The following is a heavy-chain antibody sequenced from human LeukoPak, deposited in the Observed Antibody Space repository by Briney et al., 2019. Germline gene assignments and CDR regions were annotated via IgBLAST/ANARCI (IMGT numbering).Heavy chain of an antibody. V-gene: IGHV4-34*01. CDR2: INHSGRT. CDR1: GGSFSGYY. CDR3: ARGLGSGYDFWSGYYKRPPRNWFDP. D-gene: IGHD3-3*01. J-gene: IGHJ5*02. Sequence: PSETLSLTCAVYGGSFSGYYWSWIRQPPGKGLEWIGEINHSGRTNYNPSLKSRVTISVDTSKNQFSLKLSSVTAADTAVYYCARGLGSGYDFWSGYYKRPPRNWFDPWGQGTLVTVSS.